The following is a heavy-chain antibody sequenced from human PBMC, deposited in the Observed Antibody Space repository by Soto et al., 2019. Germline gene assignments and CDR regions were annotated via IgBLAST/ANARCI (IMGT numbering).Heavy chain of an antibody. CDR2: ISSSSSYI. Sequence: VQLVECGGGLVQPGGSLRLSCAASGFTFSSYSMNWVRQAPGKRLEWVSSISSSSSYIYYADSVKGRFTISRDNAKNSLYLQMNGLRAEDKAVYYCARSWNYYYYYGMDVWGQGTTVTVSS. CDR3: ARSWNYYYYYGMDV. J-gene: IGHJ6*02. D-gene: IGHD3-3*01. V-gene: IGHV3-21*01. CDR1: GFTFSSYS.